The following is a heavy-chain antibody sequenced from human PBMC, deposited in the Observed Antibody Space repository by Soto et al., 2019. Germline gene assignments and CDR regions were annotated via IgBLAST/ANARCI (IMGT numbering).Heavy chain of an antibody. V-gene: IGHV1-18*01. CDR3: ARVGGNIVVVPAAISSDYYYYYMDV. D-gene: IGHD2-2*01. CDR1: GYTFTSYG. CDR2: ISASNGNT. Sequence: QVQLVQSGAEVKKPGASVKVSCKASGYTFTSYGISWVRQAPGQGLEWMGWISASNGNTNYAQKLQGRVTMTTDTSTSTAYMELRSLRSDDTAVYYCARVGGNIVVVPAAISSDYYYYYMDVWGKGTTVTVSS. J-gene: IGHJ6*03.